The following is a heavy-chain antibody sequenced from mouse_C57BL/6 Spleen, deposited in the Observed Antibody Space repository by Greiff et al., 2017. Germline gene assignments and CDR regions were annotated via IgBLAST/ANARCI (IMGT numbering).Heavy chain of an antibody. CDR3: AKLLRYGDYFDY. CDR2: INPNNGGT. Sequence: VQLQQSGPELVKPGASVKISCKASGYTFTDYYMNWVKQSHGKSLEWIGDINPNNGGTSYNQKFKGKATLTVDKSSSTAYMELRSLTSEDSAVYYCAKLLRYGDYFDYWGQGTTLTVSS. D-gene: IGHD1-1*01. CDR1: GYTFTDYY. V-gene: IGHV1-26*01. J-gene: IGHJ2*01.